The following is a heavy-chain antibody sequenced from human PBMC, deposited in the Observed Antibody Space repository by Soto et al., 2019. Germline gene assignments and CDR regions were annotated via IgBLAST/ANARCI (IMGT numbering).Heavy chain of an antibody. V-gene: IGHV3-11*01. CDR2: IDTSGTKI. J-gene: IGHJ4*02. D-gene: IGHD3-3*01. CDR3: ASHYDMWSGYLSPVDY. Sequence: QVQLVESGGDLVKPGGSLRLSCAASGYTFSDYYMSWIRQAPGKGLEWISYIDTSGTKIYYADSVKGRFTITRDNAQNSLYLEMNSLRDEDTAVYYCASHYDMWSGYLSPVDYWGQGPLVNVS. CDR1: GYTFSDYY.